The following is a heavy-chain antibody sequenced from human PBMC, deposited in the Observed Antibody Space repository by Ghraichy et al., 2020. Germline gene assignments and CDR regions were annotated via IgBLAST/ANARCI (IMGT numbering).Heavy chain of an antibody. CDR2: TSYDASNK. Sequence: LSLTCAASGFTFSRYGMHWVRQAPGKGLEWVAVTSYDASNKFYGGSVQGRFTISRDNSKNTLYLQMNYLRPEDTAVYYCAKERDTSGYYSFRGDYYGMEVWGQGTTVTVSS. D-gene: IGHD3-22*01. CDR3: AKERDTSGYYSFRGDYYGMEV. CDR1: GFTFSRYG. J-gene: IGHJ6*02. V-gene: IGHV3-30*18.